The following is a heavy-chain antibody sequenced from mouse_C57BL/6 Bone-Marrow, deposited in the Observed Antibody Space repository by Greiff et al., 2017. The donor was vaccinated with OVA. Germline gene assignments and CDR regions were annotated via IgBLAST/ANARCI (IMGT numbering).Heavy chain of an antibody. CDR3: ASDGYYLAWFAY. CDR2: ISNGGGST. V-gene: IGHV5-12*01. Sequence: EVKLVESGGGLVQPGGSLKLSCAASGFTFSDYYMYWVRQTPEKRLEWVAYISNGGGSTYYPDTVKGRFTISRDNAKNTLYLQMSRLKSEDTAMYYCASDGYYLAWFAYWGQGTLVTVSA. J-gene: IGHJ3*01. CDR1: GFTFSDYY. D-gene: IGHD2-3*01.